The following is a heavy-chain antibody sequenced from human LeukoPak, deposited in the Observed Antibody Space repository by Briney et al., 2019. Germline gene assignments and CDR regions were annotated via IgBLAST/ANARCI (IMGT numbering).Heavy chain of an antibody. CDR1: GYTFTELS. CDR3: ATRALRFLEWSEFDY. CDR2: FDPDEGEN. J-gene: IGHJ4*02. D-gene: IGHD3-3*01. Sequence: ASVKVSCKVSGYTFTELSVHWVRQAPGKGLAWMGGFDPDEGENIDAQKFQGRVTLTVDTSTETVYMELSSLTSDDTAVYYCATRALRFLEWSEFDYWGQGTLVTVSS. V-gene: IGHV1-24*01.